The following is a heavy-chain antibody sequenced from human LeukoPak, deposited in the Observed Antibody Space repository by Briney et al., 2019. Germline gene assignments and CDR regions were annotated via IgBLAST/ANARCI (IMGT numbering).Heavy chain of an antibody. J-gene: IGHJ3*02. CDR1: GYTFTGYY. D-gene: IGHD2-2*01. CDR3: ARDRRMLRYQLPTGYAFDI. V-gene: IGHV1-2*02. Sequence: ASVKVSCKASGYTFTGYYMHWVRQAPGQGLEWMGWINPNSGGTNYAQKFQGRVTMTRDTSISTAYMELSRLRSDDTAVYYCARDRRMLRYQLPTGYAFDIWGQGTMVTVSS. CDR2: INPNSGGT.